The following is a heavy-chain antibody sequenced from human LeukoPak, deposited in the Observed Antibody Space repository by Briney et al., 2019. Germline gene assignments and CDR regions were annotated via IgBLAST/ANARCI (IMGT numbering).Heavy chain of an antibody. V-gene: IGHV1-2*02. D-gene: IGHD3-22*01. CDR3: ARGGEYHYDSSGRGSYFDY. Sequence: ASVKVSCKASGYTFTGYYMHWVRQAPGQGLEWMGWINPNSGGTNYAQKFQGRVTMTRDTSISTAYMELSRLRSDDTAVYYCARGGEYHYDSSGRGSYFDYWGQGTLVTVSS. CDR1: GYTFTGYY. J-gene: IGHJ4*02. CDR2: INPNSGGT.